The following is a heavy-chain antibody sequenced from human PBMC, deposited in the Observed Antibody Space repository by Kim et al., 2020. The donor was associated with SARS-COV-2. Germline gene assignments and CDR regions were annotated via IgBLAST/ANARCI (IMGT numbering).Heavy chain of an antibody. CDR2: INWNGGST. Sequence: GGSLRLSCAASGFTFDDYGMSWVRQAPGKGLEWVSGINWNGGSTGYADSVKGRFTISRDNAKNSLYLQMNSLRAEDTALYHCARALSSGYYYYYYGMDVWGQGTPVTVSS. J-gene: IGHJ6*02. D-gene: IGHD3-22*01. V-gene: IGHV3-20*01. CDR1: GFTFDDYG. CDR3: ARALSSGYYYYYYGMDV.